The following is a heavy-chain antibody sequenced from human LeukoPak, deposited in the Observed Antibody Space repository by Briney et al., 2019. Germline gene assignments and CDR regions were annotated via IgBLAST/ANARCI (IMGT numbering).Heavy chain of an antibody. V-gene: IGHV4-38-2*02. D-gene: IGHD1-26*01. CDR1: GYSISSGYY. Sequence: SETLSLTCTVSGYSISSGYYWGWIRQPPGKGLEWIGSIYHSGSTYYNPSLKSRVTISVDTSKNQFSLKLSSVTAADTAVYYCARAKWELLWAHPYYYMDVWGKGTTVTVSS. CDR2: IYHSGST. J-gene: IGHJ6*03. CDR3: ARAKWELLWAHPYYYMDV.